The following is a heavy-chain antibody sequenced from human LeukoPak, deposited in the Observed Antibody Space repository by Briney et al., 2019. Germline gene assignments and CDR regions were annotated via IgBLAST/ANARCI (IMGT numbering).Heavy chain of an antibody. CDR1: GFTFRSYE. Sequence: GGSLTLSCEDSGFTFRSYEMNWGRKAPGKGLEWIAYLSSSGSAFSYADSVKGRFTIARDNAKNSVYLEMNSLRADDTAVYYCARSARLMKGVVEVTALDDWGQGTLVTVSS. V-gene: IGHV3-48*03. CDR3: ARSARLMKGVVEVTALDD. J-gene: IGHJ4*02. D-gene: IGHD3-3*01. CDR2: LSSSGSAF.